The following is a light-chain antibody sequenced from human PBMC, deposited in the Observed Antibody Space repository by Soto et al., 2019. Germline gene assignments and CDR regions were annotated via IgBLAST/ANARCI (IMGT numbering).Light chain of an antibody. J-gene: IGKJ2*01. CDR3: QQYYNLPYT. CDR2: DAS. V-gene: IGKV1-33*01. CDR1: QDISNY. Sequence: DIQMTQSPSSLSASVGDRVTITCQASQDISNYLNWYQQKPGKAPKLLIYDASNLETGVQSRFSGSGSGTDFTFTISSLQPEDIATYCCQQYYNLPYTLGQGTKLQIK.